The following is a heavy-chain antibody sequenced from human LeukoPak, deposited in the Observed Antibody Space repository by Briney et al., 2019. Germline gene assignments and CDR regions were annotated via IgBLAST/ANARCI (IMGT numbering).Heavy chain of an antibody. Sequence: GGSLRLSCAASGFTFSNCAMNWVRQAPGKGLEWVSGISGNGGSTYYADSVKGRFTISRDNSKNTLYVQMNSLRAEDTAIYYCALVTTHRPFDYWGQGTLVTVFS. CDR1: GFTFSNCA. CDR2: ISGNGGST. J-gene: IGHJ4*02. D-gene: IGHD4-17*01. CDR3: ALVTTHRPFDY. V-gene: IGHV3-23*01.